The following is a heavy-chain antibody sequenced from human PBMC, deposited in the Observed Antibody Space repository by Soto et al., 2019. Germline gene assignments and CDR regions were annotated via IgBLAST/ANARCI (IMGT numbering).Heavy chain of an antibody. D-gene: IGHD5-18*01. CDR2: ISFDGSTT. Sequence: PGGSLRLSCAASGFTFSSYWMHWVRQASGKGLVWVSRISFDGSTTTYADSVKGRFTISRDNAKNTLYLQMNSLRAEDTAVYYCARGGAHTAMANEYWGQGALVT. J-gene: IGHJ4*02. V-gene: IGHV3-74*01. CDR3: ARGGAHTAMANEY. CDR1: GFTFSSYW.